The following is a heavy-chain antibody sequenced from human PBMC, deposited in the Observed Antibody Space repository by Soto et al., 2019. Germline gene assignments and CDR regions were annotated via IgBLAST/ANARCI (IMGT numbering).Heavy chain of an antibody. CDR2: INPNSGGT. CDR3: ETDSSGSYAFDI. CDR1: GYTFTGYY. V-gene: IGHV1-2*02. D-gene: IGHD3-22*01. J-gene: IGHJ3*02. Sequence: ASVKVSCKASGYTFTGYYMHWVRQAPGQGLEWMGWINPNSGGTNYAQKFQGRVTMTRDTSISTAYMELSRLRSDDTAVYYCETDSSGSYAFDIWGQGTMVTVSS.